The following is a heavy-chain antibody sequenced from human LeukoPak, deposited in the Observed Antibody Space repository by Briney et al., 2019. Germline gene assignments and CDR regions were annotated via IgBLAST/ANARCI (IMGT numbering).Heavy chain of an antibody. CDR2: INIDGSAA. J-gene: IGHJ4*02. Sequence: GGSLRLSCAVSGFTFSNYWMHWVRQAPGKGPVWVSRINIDGSAADYADSVKGRFTISRDNAKNTLSLQVNSLRAEDTAVYHCLRAPSSNWAYDYWGQGTLITVSS. V-gene: IGHV3-74*01. CDR3: LRAPSSNWAYDY. D-gene: IGHD7-27*01. CDR1: GFTFSNYW.